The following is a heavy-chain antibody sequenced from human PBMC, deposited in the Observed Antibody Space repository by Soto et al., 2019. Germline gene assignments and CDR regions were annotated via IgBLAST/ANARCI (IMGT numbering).Heavy chain of an antibody. V-gene: IGHV3-30*18. CDR2: MSYDGNNK. D-gene: IGHD3-16*01. CDR3: ANLYLWGSDFDY. J-gene: IGHJ4*02. Sequence: QVQLVESGGGVVQPGGSLRLSCAASGFTLSFYPMHWFRQAPGKGLEGVSVMSYDGNNKYYADSVKGRFPISRDNSKNPLYLQMNSLRAEDTAVYYCANLYLWGSDFDYWGQGTLVTVSS. CDR1: GFTLSFYP.